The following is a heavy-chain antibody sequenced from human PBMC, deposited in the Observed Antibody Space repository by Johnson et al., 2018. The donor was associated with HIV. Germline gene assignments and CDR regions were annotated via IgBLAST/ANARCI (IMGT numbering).Heavy chain of an antibody. Sequence: EVQLVESGGGLVQPGGSLRLSCAASGFTFSSYWMSWVRQAPGKGLEWVANIKQDGSEKYYVDSVKGRFTISRDNAKNSLDLQMNSLRAEDTAVYYCARALYYYDRGDAFDIWGQGTMVTVSS. J-gene: IGHJ3*02. CDR1: GFTFSSYW. V-gene: IGHV3-7*01. D-gene: IGHD3-22*01. CDR2: IKQDGSEK. CDR3: ARALYYYDRGDAFDI.